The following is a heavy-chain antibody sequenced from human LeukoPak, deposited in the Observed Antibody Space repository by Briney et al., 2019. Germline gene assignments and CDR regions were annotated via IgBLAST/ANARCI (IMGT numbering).Heavy chain of an antibody. J-gene: IGHJ4*02. Sequence: SETLSLTCTVSGGSISSYYWSWIRQPPGKGLEWIGYIYYSGSTNYNPSLKSRVTISVDTSKNQFSLKLSSVTAADTAVYYCARAVGDLGNILTGYPCHFDYWGQGTLVTVSS. CDR1: GGSISSYY. CDR3: ARAVGDLGNILTGYPCHFDY. D-gene: IGHD3-9*01. CDR2: IYYSGST. V-gene: IGHV4-59*01.